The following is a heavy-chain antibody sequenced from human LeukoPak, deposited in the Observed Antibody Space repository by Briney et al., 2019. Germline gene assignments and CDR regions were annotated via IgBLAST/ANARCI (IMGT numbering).Heavy chain of an antibody. CDR3: AKGLFDWLSAVDY. V-gene: IGHV3-53*01. J-gene: IGHJ4*02. CDR1: RFTVSSNY. D-gene: IGHD3-9*01. CDR2: NYSGGST. Sequence: PGGSLRLSCAASRFTVSSNYMSWVRQAPGKGLEWVSVNYSGGSTYYADSVKGRFTISRDNSKNALYLQMNSLRAEDTAIYYCAKGLFDWLSAVDYWGQGTLVTVSS.